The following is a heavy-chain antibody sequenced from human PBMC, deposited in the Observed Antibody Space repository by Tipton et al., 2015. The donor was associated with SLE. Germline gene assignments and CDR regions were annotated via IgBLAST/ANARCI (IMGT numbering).Heavy chain of an antibody. D-gene: IGHD3-10*01. Sequence: SLRLSCAASGFTFSSYAMSWVRQAPGKGLEWVSAISGSGGSTYYADSGKGRFTTSRDNSKNTLYLQMNSLRAEDTAVYYCAKDLLLWFGETVDYWGQGTLVTVSS. CDR3: AKDLLLWFGETVDY. CDR1: GFTFSSYA. V-gene: IGHV3-23*01. J-gene: IGHJ4*02. CDR2: ISGSGGST.